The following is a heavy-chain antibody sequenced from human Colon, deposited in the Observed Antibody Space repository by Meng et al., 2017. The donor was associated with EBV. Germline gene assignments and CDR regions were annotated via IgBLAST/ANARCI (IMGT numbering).Heavy chain of an antibody. J-gene: IGHJ5*02. D-gene: IGHD3-10*01. CDR1: GGSITSGGYS. Sequence: QWQLQRPGPGLVKPSQTLSLTCAVSGGSITSGGYSWTWIRQPPGKGLEWIGYIFYTGSTYYNPSLKSRVTISLDTSKNQFSLKLSSVTAADTAVYYCARDQIGGDGWFDPWGRGTLVTVSS. CDR2: IFYTGST. CDR3: ARDQIGGDGWFDP. V-gene: IGHV4-30-4*01.